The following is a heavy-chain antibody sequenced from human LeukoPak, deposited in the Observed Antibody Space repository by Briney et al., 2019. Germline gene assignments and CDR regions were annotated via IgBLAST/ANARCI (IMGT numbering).Heavy chain of an antibody. V-gene: IGHV4-34*01. J-gene: IGHJ5*02. Sequence: SETLSLTCAVYGGSFSGYYWSWIRQPPGKGLEWIGEINHSGSTNYNPSLKSRVTISVDPSKNQFSLKLSSVAAADTAVYYCARGRRWGRASWFDPWGQGTLVTVSS. CDR2: INHSGST. CDR3: ARGRRWGRASWFDP. CDR1: GGSFSGYY. D-gene: IGHD1-26*01.